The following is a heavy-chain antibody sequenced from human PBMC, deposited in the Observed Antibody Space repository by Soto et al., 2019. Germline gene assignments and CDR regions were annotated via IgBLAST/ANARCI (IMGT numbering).Heavy chain of an antibody. J-gene: IGHJ4*02. CDR2: IYYSEST. Sequence: SETLSLTITVSSGSVHSGDYYWSLIRKPPGKGLEWIGYIYYSESTYYNPSLKSRVTISVDTSKNQFSLKLSSVTAADTAVYYCASKYYDILTGYYNVLDYWGQGTLVTVSS. V-gene: IGHV4-30-4*01. CDR1: SGSVHSGDYY. CDR3: ASKYYDILTGYYNVLDY. D-gene: IGHD3-9*01.